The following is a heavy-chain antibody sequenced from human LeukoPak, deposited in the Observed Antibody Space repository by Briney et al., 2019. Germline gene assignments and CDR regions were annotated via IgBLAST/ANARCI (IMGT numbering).Heavy chain of an antibody. J-gene: IGHJ4*02. CDR1: GYTFTSYD. CDR2: MNPNSGNA. V-gene: IGHV1-8*01. D-gene: IGHD1-26*01. Sequence: ASVKVSCKASGYTFTSYDINWVRQATGQGLEWMGWMNPNSGNAGYAQKFQGRVTMTRNTSISTAYMELSSLRSEDTAVYYCARGSRGVIVGAGDYWGQGTLVTVSS. CDR3: ARGSRGVIVGAGDY.